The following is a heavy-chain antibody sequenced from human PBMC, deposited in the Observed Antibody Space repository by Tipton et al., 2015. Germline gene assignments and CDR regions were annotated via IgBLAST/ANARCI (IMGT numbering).Heavy chain of an antibody. D-gene: IGHD4-23*01. CDR2: IYPGDSHT. CDR3: ARARGRHGGLFDS. V-gene: IGHV5-51*01. CDR1: GYRFTSYW. J-gene: IGHJ4*02. Sequence: VQLVQSGAEVKKPGESLKISCQGSGYRFTSYWIGWVRQMPGKGLEWMGIIYPGDSHTRYNPSFQGQVTISADKSISTAYLHWSSLKASDTAMYYCARARGRHGGLFDSWGQGILVTVSS.